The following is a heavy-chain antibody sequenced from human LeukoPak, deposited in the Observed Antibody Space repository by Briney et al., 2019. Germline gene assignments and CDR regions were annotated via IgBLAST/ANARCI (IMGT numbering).Heavy chain of an antibody. Sequence: SETLSLTCTVSGGSISSSSYYWGWIRQPPGKGLEWIGSIYYSGSTYYNPSLKSRVTISVDTSKNQFSLKLSSVTAADTAVYYCARDRRQPGIAAAGTTHNWFDPWGQGTLVTVSS. D-gene: IGHD6-13*01. CDR2: IYYSGST. CDR3: ARDRRQPGIAAAGTTHNWFDP. J-gene: IGHJ5*02. V-gene: IGHV4-39*07. CDR1: GGSISSSSYY.